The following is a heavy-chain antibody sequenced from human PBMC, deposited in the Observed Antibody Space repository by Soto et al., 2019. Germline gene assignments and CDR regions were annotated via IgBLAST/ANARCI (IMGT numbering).Heavy chain of an antibody. CDR2: IYYSGST. Sequence: SETLSLTCTVSGGSISSSSYYWGWIRQPPGKGLEWIGSIYYSGSTYYNPSLKSRVSISVDTSKNQFSLKLSSVTAADTAVYYCARRYSRSSSSAYYYYYGMDVWGQGTRSPSP. D-gene: IGHD6-6*01. J-gene: IGHJ6*02. CDR1: GGSISSSSYY. CDR3: ARRYSRSSSSAYYYYYGMDV. V-gene: IGHV4-39*01.